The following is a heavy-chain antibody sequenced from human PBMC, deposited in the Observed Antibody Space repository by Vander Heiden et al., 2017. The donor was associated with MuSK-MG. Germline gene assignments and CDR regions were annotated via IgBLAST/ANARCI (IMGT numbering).Heavy chain of an antibody. V-gene: IGHV3-7*01. CDR3: ARGSGYCSGGSCYPYYFDY. D-gene: IGHD2-15*01. CDR2: IKQDGSER. CDR1: GFTFSSHW. J-gene: IGHJ4*02. Sequence: EVQLVESGGGLVQPGGSLRLSCAASGFTFSSHWMGGVRQAPGKGLEWVANIKQDGSERYYVDSVKGRFTISSDNAKNSLYLQMNSLRAEDTALYYCARGSGYCSGGSCYPYYFDYWGQGTLVTVSS.